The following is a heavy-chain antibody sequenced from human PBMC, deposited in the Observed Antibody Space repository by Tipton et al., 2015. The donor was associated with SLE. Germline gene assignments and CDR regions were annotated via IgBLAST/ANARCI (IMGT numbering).Heavy chain of an antibody. V-gene: IGHV4-31*03. CDR1: GASISSGGYQ. CDR2: VYSSGNT. D-gene: IGHD3-16*01. J-gene: IGHJ4*02. Sequence: TLSLTCTVSGASISSGGYQWNWIRQYPGKGLEWIGYVYSSGNTYYNPSLQSRLTISVDTSRNQFSLNLRSVTAADTAVYYCTKVGGSGHFDYWGQGTLVTVSS. CDR3: TKVGGSGHFDY.